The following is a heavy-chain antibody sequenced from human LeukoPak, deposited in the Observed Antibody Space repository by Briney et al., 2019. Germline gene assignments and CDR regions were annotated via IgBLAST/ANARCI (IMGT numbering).Heavy chain of an antibody. CDR3: ARLKIQVFLDYSNYGMDV. J-gene: IGHJ6*02. V-gene: IGHV1-2*02. CDR1: GYTFTDYY. Sequence: ASVTVSFKASGYTFTDYYMHWVRQAPGQGLEWMGWINPKTGGTHYAQSFQGRVTMTRDTSIRTAYMELSRLRSDDTAVYSCARLKIQVFLDYSNYGMDVWGQGTTVTVSS. CDR2: INPKTGGT. D-gene: IGHD5-18*01.